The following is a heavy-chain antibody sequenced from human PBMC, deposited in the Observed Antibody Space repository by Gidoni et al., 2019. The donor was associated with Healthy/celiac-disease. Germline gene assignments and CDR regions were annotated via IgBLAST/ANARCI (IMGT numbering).Heavy chain of an antibody. CDR1: GFTFDDYA. V-gene: IGHV3-9*01. CDR2: ISWNSGSI. D-gene: IGHD6-19*01. J-gene: IGHJ4*02. CDR3: AKDRVAVAGRLVDY. Sequence: EVQLVESGGGLVQPGRSLRLSCAASGFTFDDYAMHWVRQAPGKGLEWVAGISWNSGSIGYADYVKGRFTISRDKAKNSLYLQMNSIRAEDTALYYCAKDRVAVAGRLVDYWGQGTLVTVSS.